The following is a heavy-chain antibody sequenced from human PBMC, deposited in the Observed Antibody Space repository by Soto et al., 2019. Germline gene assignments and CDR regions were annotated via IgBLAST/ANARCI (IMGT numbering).Heavy chain of an antibody. D-gene: IGHD3-22*01. CDR3: ATHYYDSSGYYKDDY. CDR2: IYYSGST. J-gene: IGHJ4*02. CDR1: GDSISSSNYY. V-gene: IGHV4-39*01. Sequence: SETLSLTCTVSGDSISSSNYYWGWIRQPPGKGLEWIGSIYYSGSTYYNPSLKSRVTISVDTSKNQFSLNLSSVTAADTAVYYCATHYYDSSGYYKDDYWGQGTLVTVS.